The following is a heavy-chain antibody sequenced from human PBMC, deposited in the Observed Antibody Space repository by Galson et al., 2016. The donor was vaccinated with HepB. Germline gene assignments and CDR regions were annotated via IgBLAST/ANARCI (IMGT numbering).Heavy chain of an antibody. CDR2: IYPGDSET. V-gene: IGHV5-51*01. Sequence: QSGAEVTKPGESLRISCKVSGTSLRRYWIAWVRQMPGKGLEWMGIIYPGDSETIYSPSFQGHVTLSVDKSTSTAYLRWSSLKASDTAMYYCARRPDTPDAFDIWGQGTMVIVSS. CDR3: ARRPDTPDAFDI. D-gene: IGHD2-15*01. J-gene: IGHJ3*02. CDR1: GTSLRRYW.